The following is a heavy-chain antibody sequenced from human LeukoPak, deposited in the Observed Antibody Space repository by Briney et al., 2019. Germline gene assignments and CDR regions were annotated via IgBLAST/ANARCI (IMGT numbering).Heavy chain of an antibody. V-gene: IGHV4-39*01. CDR2: MYYSGTT. Sequence: SETLSLTCTVSGGYISTNSYYWGWVRQPPGKGLGWIGSMYYSGTTYYNPSLKSRVTISVDTSKNRFSLKLSTVTAADTAVYYCARRPTGDPKFDYWGQGTLVTVSS. CDR3: ARRPTGDPKFDY. J-gene: IGHJ4*02. D-gene: IGHD7-27*01. CDR1: GGYISTNSYY.